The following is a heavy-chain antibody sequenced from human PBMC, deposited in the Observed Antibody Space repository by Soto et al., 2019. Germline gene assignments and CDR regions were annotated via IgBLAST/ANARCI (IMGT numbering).Heavy chain of an antibody. CDR1: GGTFSSSA. D-gene: IGHD1-26*01. J-gene: IGHJ4*02. CDR3: AAGHHGSYAI. V-gene: IGHV1-69*01. CDR2: IIPIFGTA. Sequence: QVQLVQSGAEVKKPGSSVKVSCTAPGGTFSSSAISWVRQAPGQGLEWMGGIIPIFGTANYAQKFQGRVTIPADESTSTAYKERGSLRSDDTAVYYCAAGHHGSYAIWGKGTVVTVSS.